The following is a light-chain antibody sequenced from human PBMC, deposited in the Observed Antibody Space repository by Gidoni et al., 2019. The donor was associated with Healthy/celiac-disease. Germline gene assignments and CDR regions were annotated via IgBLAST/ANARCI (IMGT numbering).Light chain of an antibody. Sequence: QSVLTQPTSESGAPGQRVTITCTGSSSNIGAGYDVHWYQQLPGTAPKLLIYGNSNRPSGVPDRFSGSKSGTSASLAITGLQAEDEADYYCQSYDSSLSGSDVFGTGTKVTVL. CDR1: SSNIGAGYD. CDR2: GNS. J-gene: IGLJ1*01. V-gene: IGLV1-40*01. CDR3: QSYDSSLSGSDV.